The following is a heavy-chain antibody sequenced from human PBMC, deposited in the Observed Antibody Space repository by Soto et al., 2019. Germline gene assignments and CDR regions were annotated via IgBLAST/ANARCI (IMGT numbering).Heavy chain of an antibody. J-gene: IGHJ6*02. Sequence: SETLSLTCTASGGPISSSNYYWGWNRQAPGKGLEWIGSINHSGRTYYNPSLKSRVTISVDTSKNQYTLKLSSVTAADTAVYYCARHSPYSSKWYAHYYYYGMDVWGQGTTVTVSS. CDR2: INHSGRT. D-gene: IGHD6-13*01. V-gene: IGHV4-39*01. CDR1: GGPISSSNYY. CDR3: ARHSPYSSKWYAHYYYYGMDV.